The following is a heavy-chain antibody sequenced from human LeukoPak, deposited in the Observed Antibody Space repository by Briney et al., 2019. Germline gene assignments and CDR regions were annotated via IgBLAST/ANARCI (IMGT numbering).Heavy chain of an antibody. CDR3: ARVGSSYCYYYGMDV. J-gene: IGHJ6*02. Sequence: ASVKVSCKASGYTFTSYDINWVRQATGQGLEWMGWMNPNSGNTGYAQKFQGRVTMTRNTSISTAYMELSSLRSEDTAVYYCARVGSSYCYYYGMDVWGQGTTVTVSS. CDR1: GYTFTSYD. V-gene: IGHV1-8*01. CDR2: MNPNSGNT.